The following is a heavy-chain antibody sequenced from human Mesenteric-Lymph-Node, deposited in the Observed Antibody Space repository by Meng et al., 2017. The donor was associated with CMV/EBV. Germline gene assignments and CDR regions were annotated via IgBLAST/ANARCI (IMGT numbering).Heavy chain of an antibody. CDR3: ARDSGPKEENIAVLIYVRPFNYFDP. Sequence: NWLRQAPGKGLEWVESISRSSVYRRYAKSIKGRVNISRDDARNSMFLQMNSLRVEDTAVYYCARDSGPKEENIAVLIYVRPFNYFDPWGQGTLVTVSS. J-gene: IGHJ5*02. V-gene: IGHV3-21*01. D-gene: IGHD6-19*01. CDR2: ISRSSVYR.